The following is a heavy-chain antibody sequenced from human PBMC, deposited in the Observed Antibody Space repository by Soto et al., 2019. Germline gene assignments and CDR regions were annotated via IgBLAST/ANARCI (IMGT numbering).Heavy chain of an antibody. Sequence: GXLTLSCATSGLIFTTYAMNWVRQAPGKGLEWVSAISSSGESTFYAESVRGRFTISRDNSLNTLYLQMRSLRPEDTAVYYCAHPRGFGVFDAVDIWGQGTMVTGSS. J-gene: IGHJ3*02. CDR1: GLIFTTYA. D-gene: IGHD3-10*01. CDR2: ISSSGEST. CDR3: AHPRGFGVFDAVDI. V-gene: IGHV3-23*01.